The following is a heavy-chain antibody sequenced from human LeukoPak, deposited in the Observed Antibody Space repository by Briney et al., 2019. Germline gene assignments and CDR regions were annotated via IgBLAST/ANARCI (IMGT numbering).Heavy chain of an antibody. D-gene: IGHD3-22*01. CDR3: ARGPSSGYYYFDY. J-gene: IGHJ4*02. CDR1: GGSISSGGYY. Sequence: SQTLSLTCTVSGGSISSGGYYWSWIRQPPGKGLEWIGYIYHSGSTYYNPSLKSRVTISVDRSKNQFSLKLSSVTAADTAVYYCARGPSSGYYYFDYWGQGTLVTVSP. CDR2: IYHSGST. V-gene: IGHV4-30-2*01.